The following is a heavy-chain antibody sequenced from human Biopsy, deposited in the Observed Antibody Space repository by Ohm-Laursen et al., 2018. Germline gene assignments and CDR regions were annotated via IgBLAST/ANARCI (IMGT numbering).Heavy chain of an antibody. Sequence: SLRLSCAASGFAFSTFGMQWVRQTPDKGLEWVAVVSYDGRTQFYADSVKGRFTVSRENSKNTLFLELNSLKDDDTAIYYCAKEFTLYTSDWFFENWGQGTLVTVSS. D-gene: IGHD2-21*01. V-gene: IGHV3-30*18. J-gene: IGHJ4*02. CDR1: GFAFSTFG. CDR2: VSYDGRTQ. CDR3: AKEFTLYTSDWFFEN.